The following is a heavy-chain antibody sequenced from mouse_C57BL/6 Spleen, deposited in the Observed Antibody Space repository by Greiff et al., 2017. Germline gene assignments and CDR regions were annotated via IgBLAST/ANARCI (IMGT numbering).Heavy chain of an antibody. Sequence: QVQLQQPGAELVMPGASVKLSCKASGYTFTSYWMHWVKQRPGQGLEWIGEIDPSDSYTNYNQKFKGKSTLTVDKSSSTAYMQLSSLTSEDSAVYYCARSSPDPFFITVDYGGQGTTRTVSS. V-gene: IGHV1-69*01. CDR1: GYTFTSYW. CDR3: ARSSPDPFFITVDY. J-gene: IGHJ2*01. CDR2: IDPSDSYT. D-gene: IGHD1-1*01.